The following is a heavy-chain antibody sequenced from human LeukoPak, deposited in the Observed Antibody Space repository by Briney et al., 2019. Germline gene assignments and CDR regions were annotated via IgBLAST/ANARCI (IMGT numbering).Heavy chain of an antibody. J-gene: IGHJ2*01. Sequence: PGGSLRLSCAASGFTVSSNYMSWVRQAPGKGLEWVSVIYSGGSTYYADSVKGRFTISRDNSKNTLYLQMNSLRAEDTAVYYCARAHYGGNEGWYFDLWGRGTLVTVSS. CDR3: ARAHYGGNEGWYFDL. V-gene: IGHV3-53*01. CDR2: IYSGGST. CDR1: GFTVSSNY. D-gene: IGHD4-23*01.